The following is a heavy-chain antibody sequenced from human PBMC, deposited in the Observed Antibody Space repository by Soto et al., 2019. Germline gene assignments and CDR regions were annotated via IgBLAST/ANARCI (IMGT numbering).Heavy chain of an antibody. CDR2: IYYSGSN. D-gene: IGHD3-10*01. V-gene: IGHV4-61*01. CDR1: GGSVSSGSYY. J-gene: IGHJ6*02. CDR3: ARDARITMVRGVAEYYGMDV. Sequence: SETLSLTCTVSGGSVSSGSYYWSWIRQPPGKGLEWIVYIYYSGSNNYTASLKSRVTRSVDTSKNQFSRKLSAVTAADTAVYYCARDARITMVRGVAEYYGMDVWGQGTTVTVSS.